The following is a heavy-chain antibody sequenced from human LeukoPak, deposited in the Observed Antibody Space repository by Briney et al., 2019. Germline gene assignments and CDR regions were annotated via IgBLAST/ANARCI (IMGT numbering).Heavy chain of an antibody. CDR3: ARGSRNDYGDSPVDY. CDR1: GYTFTSYD. D-gene: IGHD4-17*01. Sequence: ASVKVSCKASGYTFTSYDINWVRQATGQGLEWVGWMNPNSGNTGYAQKFQGRVTMTRNTSISTAYMELSSLRSEDAAVYYCARGSRNDYGDSPVDYWGQGTLVTVSS. V-gene: IGHV1-8*01. J-gene: IGHJ4*02. CDR2: MNPNSGNT.